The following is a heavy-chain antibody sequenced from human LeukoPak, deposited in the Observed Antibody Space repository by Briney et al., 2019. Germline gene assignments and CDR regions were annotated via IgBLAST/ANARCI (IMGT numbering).Heavy chain of an antibody. V-gene: IGHV3-23*01. CDR2: ISGGGGST. D-gene: IGHD5-24*01. CDR1: GFTFSSYA. CDR3: AKGRRDGYNFDFDY. J-gene: IGHJ4*02. Sequence: SGGSLRLSCAASGFTFSSYAMSWVRQAPGKGLEWVSAISGGGGSTYYADSVKGRFTISRDNSKNTLYLQMNSLRAEDTAVYYCAKGRRDGYNFDFDYWGQGTLVTVSS.